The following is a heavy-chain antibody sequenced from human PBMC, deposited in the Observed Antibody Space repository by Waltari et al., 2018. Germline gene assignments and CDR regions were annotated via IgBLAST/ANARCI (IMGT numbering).Heavy chain of an antibody. V-gene: IGHV4-34*01. CDR2: INHSGST. D-gene: IGHD4-4*01. CDR1: GGSFSGYY. CDR3: AFHGGDDYSNYVGPFFDY. J-gene: IGHJ4*02. Sequence: QVQLQQWGAGLLKPSETLSLTCAVYGGSFSGYYWSWIRQPPGKGLEWIGEINHSGSTNYNPSLKSRVTISVDTSKNQFSLKLSSVTAADTAVYYCAFHGGDDYSNYVGPFFDYWGQGTLVTVSS.